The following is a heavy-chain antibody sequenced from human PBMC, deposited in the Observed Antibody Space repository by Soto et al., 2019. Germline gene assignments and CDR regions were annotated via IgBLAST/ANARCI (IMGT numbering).Heavy chain of an antibody. CDR3: AVTLAAPHYYYYGMDV. CDR2: INPSGGST. J-gene: IGHJ6*02. Sequence: ASVKVSCKASGYTFTSYYMHWVRQAPGQGLEWMGIINPSGGSTSYAQKFQGRVTMTRDTSTSTVYMELSSLKSEDTAVYYCAVTLAAPHYYYYGMDVWGQGTTVTVSS. CDR1: GYTFTSYY. D-gene: IGHD3-3*02. V-gene: IGHV1-46*01.